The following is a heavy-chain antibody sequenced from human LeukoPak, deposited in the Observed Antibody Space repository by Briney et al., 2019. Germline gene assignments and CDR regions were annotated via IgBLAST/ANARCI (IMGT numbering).Heavy chain of an antibody. J-gene: IGHJ4*02. Sequence: GGSLRLSCAASGFTFSSYGMSWVRQAPGKGLEWVSAISGSGGTTYYADSVKGRFTVSRDNSKNTLYLQMNSLRAEDTAVYYCAKVTYGSGTYGAFDYWGQGTLVTVSS. CDR2: ISGSGGTT. CDR3: AKVTYGSGTYGAFDY. V-gene: IGHV3-23*01. CDR1: GFTFSSYG. D-gene: IGHD3-10*01.